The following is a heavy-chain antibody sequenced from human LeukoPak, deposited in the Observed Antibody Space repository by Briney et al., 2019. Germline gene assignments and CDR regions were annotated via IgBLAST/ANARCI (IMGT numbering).Heavy chain of an antibody. V-gene: IGHV3-21*01. Sequence: PGGSLRLSFAASGFTFISNTMNGVRPPPGKGLEWVSSISSSSSYIYYADSVKGQFTISRDNAKNSLYLQMNSLRAEDTAVYYCAKTGDDAFDIWGQGTMVTVSS. CDR3: AKTGDDAFDI. D-gene: IGHD7-27*01. CDR2: ISSSSSYI. CDR1: GFTFISNT. J-gene: IGHJ3*02.